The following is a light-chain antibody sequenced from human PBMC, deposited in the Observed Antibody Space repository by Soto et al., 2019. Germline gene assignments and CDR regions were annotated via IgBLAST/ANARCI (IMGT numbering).Light chain of an antibody. Sequence: DFVMTQSPDSLGVSLGERATINCRSSQNLLATANNKNHLAWYQHKAGQPPKLLIYWASTRGPGVPDRFTGSGSGTHFTLTISSLQAEDVAVYYCHQYYSTPPSFGQGTKLEIK. CDR1: QNLLATANNKNH. J-gene: IGKJ2*03. V-gene: IGKV4-1*01. CDR2: WAS. CDR3: HQYYSTPPS.